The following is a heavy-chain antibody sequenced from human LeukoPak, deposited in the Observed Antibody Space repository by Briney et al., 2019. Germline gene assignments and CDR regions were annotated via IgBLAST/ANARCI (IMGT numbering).Heavy chain of an antibody. D-gene: IGHD4-17*01. CDR2: INHSGST. Sequence: SETLSLTCAVYGGSFSGYYWSWIRQPPGKGLEWIGEINHSGSTNYNPSLKSRVTISVDTSKNQFSLKLSSVTAADTAVYYCARYYGDYLNAFDIWGQGTMVTVSS. CDR1: GGSFSGYY. V-gene: IGHV4-34*01. J-gene: IGHJ3*02. CDR3: ARYYGDYLNAFDI.